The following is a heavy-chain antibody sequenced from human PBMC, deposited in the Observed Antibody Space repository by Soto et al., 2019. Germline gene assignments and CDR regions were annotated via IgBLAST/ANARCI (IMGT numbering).Heavy chain of an antibody. V-gene: IGHV3-21*01. CDR2: INPTSSHI. D-gene: IGHD2-15*01. J-gene: IGHJ3*01. CDR1: GFTFSAYH. Sequence: EVQLVESGGGLVMPGGSLRLSCAASGFTFSAYHMNWVRQAPGKGLEWVSSINPTSSHIYYADSSRGRFTISRDDSKNSVSLQMNSLRTEDAALYDCARGYCGGGGCYLRRDAFDVWGQGTMVTVSS. CDR3: ARGYCGGGGCYLRRDAFDV.